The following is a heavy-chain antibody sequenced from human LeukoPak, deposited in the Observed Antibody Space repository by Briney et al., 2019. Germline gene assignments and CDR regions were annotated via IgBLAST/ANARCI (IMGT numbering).Heavy chain of an antibody. CDR1: GFTVSSNH. CDR2: IYSGGSS. CDR3: AKDMYSSSNPGWFDP. J-gene: IGHJ5*02. V-gene: IGHV3-53*05. D-gene: IGHD6-13*01. Sequence: PGGSLRLSCAASGFTVSSNHMSWVRQAPGKGLEWVSVIYSGGSSYYTGSVRGRFTISRDNSKNTLYLQMNSLRVEDLAVYYCAKDMYSSSNPGWFDPWGQGTLVTASS.